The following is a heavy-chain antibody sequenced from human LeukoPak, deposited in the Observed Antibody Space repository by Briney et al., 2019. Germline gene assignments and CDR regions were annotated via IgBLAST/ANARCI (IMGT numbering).Heavy chain of an antibody. D-gene: IGHD1-7*01. J-gene: IGHJ6*03. CDR3: AREDNWDSYYYYYMDV. CDR1: EFTFSRYS. CDR2: ICSDGSTI. Sequence: GGSLRLSCAASEFTFSRYSMNWVRQAPGKGLEWVSYICSDGSTIYYADSVKGRLTISRDNAKNSLYLQMNSLRAEDTAVYYCAREDNWDSYYYYYMDVWGKGTTVTVSS. V-gene: IGHV3-48*04.